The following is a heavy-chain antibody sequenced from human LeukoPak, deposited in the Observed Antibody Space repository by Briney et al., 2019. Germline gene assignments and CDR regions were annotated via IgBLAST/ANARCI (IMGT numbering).Heavy chain of an antibody. Sequence: KPSETLSLTCTVSGGSISSYYWSWIRQPPGKGLEWIGYIYTSGSTNYNPSLKSRVTISVDTSKNQFSLKLSSVTAADTAVYYCARGLGTYYDFWSGYYNYYYYYMDVWGKGTTVTVSS. CDR3: ARGLGTYYDFWSGYYNYYYYYMDV. CDR1: GGSISSYY. J-gene: IGHJ6*03. V-gene: IGHV4-4*09. CDR2: IYTSGST. D-gene: IGHD3-3*01.